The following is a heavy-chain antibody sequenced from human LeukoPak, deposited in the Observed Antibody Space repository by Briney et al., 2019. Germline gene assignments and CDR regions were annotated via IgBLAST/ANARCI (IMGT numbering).Heavy chain of an antibody. V-gene: IGHV1-8*01. CDR1: GFRFTSYD. D-gene: IGHD6-13*01. Sequence: ASVKVSCKASGFRFTSYDFNWVRQASGQGLEWMGWMNPNNGNTGYAQKFQGRVTITRDTSASTAYMELSSLRSEDTAVYYCATEIAAAGNFDYWGQGTLVTVSS. CDR3: ATEIAAAGNFDY. J-gene: IGHJ4*02. CDR2: MNPNNGNT.